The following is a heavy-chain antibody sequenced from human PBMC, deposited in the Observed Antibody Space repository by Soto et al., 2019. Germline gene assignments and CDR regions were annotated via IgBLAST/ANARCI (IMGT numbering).Heavy chain of an antibody. CDR2: IKQDGSEK. CDR3: ARASYYDSIGYYGGYYFDY. CDR1: GFTFSSYW. V-gene: IGHV3-7*01. J-gene: IGHJ4*02. Sequence: EVQLVESGGGLVQPGGSLRLSCAASGFTFSSYWMSWVRQAPGKGLEWVANIKQDGSEKYYVDSVKGRFTISRDNAKNSLYLQMNSLRAEDTAVYYCARASYYDSIGYYGGYYFDYWGQGTLVTVSS. D-gene: IGHD3-22*01.